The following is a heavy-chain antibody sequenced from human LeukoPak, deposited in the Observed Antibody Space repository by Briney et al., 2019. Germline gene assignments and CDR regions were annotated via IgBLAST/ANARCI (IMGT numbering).Heavy chain of an antibody. Sequence: GGSLRLSCAVSGFTFSSYWMHWVRQAPGKGLVWVSRIDRDGSRTNYADSVKGRFTISRDNGKNTLFLQMNSLRAEDAAVYYCVRGNDYGGPHYWGQGTLVTVSS. J-gene: IGHJ4*02. V-gene: IGHV3-74*01. CDR2: IDRDGSRT. D-gene: IGHD4-23*01. CDR3: VRGNDYGGPHY. CDR1: GFTFSSYW.